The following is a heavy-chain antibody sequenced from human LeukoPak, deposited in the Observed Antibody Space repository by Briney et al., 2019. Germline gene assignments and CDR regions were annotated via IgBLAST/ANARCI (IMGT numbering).Heavy chain of an antibody. Sequence: GASVKVSCKASGYTFTGYYMHWVRQAPGQGLEWMGWISPNSGGTNYAQKFQGRVTMTRDTSISTAYMELSRLRSDDTAVYYCARGRGGGNYLGNYYYYMDVWGKGTTVTISS. D-gene: IGHD1-26*01. V-gene: IGHV1-2*02. CDR1: GYTFTGYY. CDR3: ARGRGGGNYLGNYYYYMDV. CDR2: ISPNSGGT. J-gene: IGHJ6*03.